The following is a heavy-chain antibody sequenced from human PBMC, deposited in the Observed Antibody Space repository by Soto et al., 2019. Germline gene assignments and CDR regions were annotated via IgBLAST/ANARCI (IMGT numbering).Heavy chain of an antibody. CDR2: INPSGGKT. CDR1: GYTFTNHY. J-gene: IGHJ4*01. CDR3: ARDEYHYGSGSSDSTLDD. D-gene: IGHD3-10*01. V-gene: IGHV1-46*01. Sequence: ASVKVSCKASGYTFTNHYIHWVRQGPGQGPEWMGTINPSGGKTDYAQKFKGRVTLTSDTPTSTVYMELRSLRSEDTAIYYCARDEYHYGSGSSDSTLDDWG.